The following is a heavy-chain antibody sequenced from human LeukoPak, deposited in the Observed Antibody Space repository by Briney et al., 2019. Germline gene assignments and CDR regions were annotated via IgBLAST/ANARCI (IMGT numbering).Heavy chain of an antibody. D-gene: IGHD1-26*01. CDR3: ARRGVGATSVFDY. Sequence: SETLSLTCTASGGSISSSSYYWGWIRQPPGKGLEWIGSIYYSGSTYYNPSLKSRVTISVDTSKNQFSLKLSSVTAADTAVYYCARRGVGATSVFDYWGQGTLVTVSS. CDR1: GGSISSSSYY. V-gene: IGHV4-39*01. CDR2: IYYSGST. J-gene: IGHJ4*02.